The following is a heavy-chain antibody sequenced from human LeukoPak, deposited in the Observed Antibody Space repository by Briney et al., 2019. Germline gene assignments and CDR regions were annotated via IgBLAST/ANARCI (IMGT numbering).Heavy chain of an antibody. Sequence: SETPSLTCAVYGGSFSGYYWSWIRQPPGKGLEWIGEINHSGSTNYNPSLKSRVTISVDTSKNQFSLKLSSVTAADTAVYYCARGRYKLSYLDYWGQGTLVTVSS. CDR2: INHSGST. V-gene: IGHV4-34*01. CDR3: ARGRYKLSYLDY. CDR1: GGSFSGYY. D-gene: IGHD1-1*01. J-gene: IGHJ4*02.